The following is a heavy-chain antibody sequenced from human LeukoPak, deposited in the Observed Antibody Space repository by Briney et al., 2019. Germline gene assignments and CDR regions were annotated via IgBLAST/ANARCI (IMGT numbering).Heavy chain of an antibody. CDR1: GYTFTGYY. Sequence: GASVKVSCKASGYTFTGYYMHWVRQAPGQGLEWMGWINPNSGGTNYAQKFQGRVTMTRDTSISTAYMELSRLRSDDTAVYYCARREYYDFWSGYYLDYWGRGTLVTVSS. V-gene: IGHV1-2*02. J-gene: IGHJ4*02. D-gene: IGHD3-3*01. CDR3: ARREYYDFWSGYYLDY. CDR2: INPNSGGT.